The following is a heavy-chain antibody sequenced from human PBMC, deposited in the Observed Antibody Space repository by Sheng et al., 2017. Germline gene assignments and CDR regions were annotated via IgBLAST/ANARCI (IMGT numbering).Heavy chain of an antibody. CDR2: ISYDGSNK. CDR1: GFTFSSYA. Sequence: SVGGVVQPGRSLRLSCAASGFTFSSYAMHWVRQAPGKGLEWVAVISYDGSNKYYADSVKGRFTISRDNSKNTLYLQMNSLRAEDTAVYYCARDARLTTYYYGSGSYTFPIDWGQGTLVTVSS. D-gene: IGHD3-10*01. CDR3: ARDARLTTYYYGSGSYTFPID. J-gene: IGHJ4*02. V-gene: IGHV3-30*01.